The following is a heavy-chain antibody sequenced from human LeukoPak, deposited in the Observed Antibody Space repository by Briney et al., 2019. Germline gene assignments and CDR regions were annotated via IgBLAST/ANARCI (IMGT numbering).Heavy chain of an antibody. CDR2: IYYSGNT. Sequence: SETLSLTCTVSGGSINSCYWSWIRQPPGKGLEWIGYIYYSGNTNYNPSLKSRVSISIDTSKNQLSLQLSSVTAADTAVYYCARDRDSSGLRDFDLWGRGTLVTVSA. CDR3: ARDRDSSGLRDFDL. D-gene: IGHD3-22*01. CDR1: GGSINSCY. V-gene: IGHV4-59*01. J-gene: IGHJ2*01.